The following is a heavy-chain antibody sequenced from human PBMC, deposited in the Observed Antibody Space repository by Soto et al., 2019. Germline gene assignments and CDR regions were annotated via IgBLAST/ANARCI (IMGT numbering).Heavy chain of an antibody. D-gene: IGHD1-26*01. J-gene: IGHJ6*02. CDR3: ARSGLGSWIANYYGMDV. CDR1: GGSFSGYY. Sequence: PSETLSLTCAVYGGSFSGYYWSWIRQPPGKGLEWIGEINHSGSTNYNPSLKSRVTISVDTSKNQFSLKLSSVTAADTAVYYCARSGLGSWIANYYGMDVWGQGTTVTVSS. CDR2: INHSGST. V-gene: IGHV4-34*01.